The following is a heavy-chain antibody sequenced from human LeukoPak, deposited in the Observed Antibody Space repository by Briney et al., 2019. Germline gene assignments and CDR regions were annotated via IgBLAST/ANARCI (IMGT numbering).Heavy chain of an antibody. V-gene: IGHV4-61*02. D-gene: IGHD3-9*01. Sequence: SETLSLTCTVSGGSISSGSYYWSWIRQPAGKGLEWIGRIYTSGSTNYNPSLKSRVTISVDTSKNQFSLKLSSVTAADTAVYYCARVPYYDILTGYYKAFDIRGQGTMVTVSS. CDR1: GGSISSGSYY. J-gene: IGHJ3*02. CDR3: ARVPYYDILTGYYKAFDI. CDR2: IYTSGST.